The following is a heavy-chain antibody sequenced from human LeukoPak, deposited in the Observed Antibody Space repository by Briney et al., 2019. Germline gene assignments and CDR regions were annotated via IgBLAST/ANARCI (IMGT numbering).Heavy chain of an antibody. CDR2: ISAYNGNT. CDR1: GYTFTSYY. CDR3: AKAYYYYDSSGYFL. J-gene: IGHJ4*02. V-gene: IGHV1-18*04. Sequence: ASVKVSCKASGYTFTSYYMHWVRQAPGQGLEWMGWISAYNGNTNYAQKLQGRVTMTTDTSTSTAYMELRSLRSDDTAVYYCAKAYYYYDSSGYFLWGQGTLVTVSS. D-gene: IGHD3-22*01.